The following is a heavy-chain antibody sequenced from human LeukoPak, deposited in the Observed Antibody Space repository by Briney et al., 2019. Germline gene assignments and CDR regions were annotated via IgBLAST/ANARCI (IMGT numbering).Heavy chain of an antibody. D-gene: IGHD3-3*01. CDR3: AREEYDFWSGYQVY. CDR1: GGSISSGSYY. J-gene: IGHJ4*02. V-gene: IGHV4-61*02. CDR2: IYTSGST. Sequence: SQTLSLTCTVSGGSISSGSYYWSWIRQPAGKGLEWIGRIYTSGSTNYNPSLKSRVTISVDTSKNQFSLKLSSLTAADTAVYYCAREEYDFWSGYQVYWGQGTLVTVSS.